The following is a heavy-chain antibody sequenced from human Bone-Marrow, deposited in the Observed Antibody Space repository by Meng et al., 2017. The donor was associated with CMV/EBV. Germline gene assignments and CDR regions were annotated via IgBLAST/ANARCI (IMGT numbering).Heavy chain of an antibody. Sequence: ASVKVSCKASGYTFTGYYMHWVRQAPGQGLEWMGWINPNSGGTNYAQKFQGRVTMTRDTSISTAYMELSRLRSDDTAVYYCAREGKDCSSTSCYQHNSFHPWGQGTLVTVSS. D-gene: IGHD2-2*01. CDR2: INPNSGGT. V-gene: IGHV1-2*02. J-gene: IGHJ5*02. CDR3: AREGKDCSSTSCYQHNSFHP. CDR1: GYTFTGYY.